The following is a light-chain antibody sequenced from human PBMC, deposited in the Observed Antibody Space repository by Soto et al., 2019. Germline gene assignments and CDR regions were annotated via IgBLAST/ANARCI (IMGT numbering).Light chain of an antibody. V-gene: IGKV3-20*01. Sequence: EIVLTQSPGTLSLSPGERATLSCRASQSVNSNYLAWYQHKPGQGPRVLMYGTSSRATGIPDRFSGSGSGTDFTLTISRLEPEDFAVYYCQQYDTSPRTFGQGTKVEI. J-gene: IGKJ1*01. CDR3: QQYDTSPRT. CDR1: QSVNSNY. CDR2: GTS.